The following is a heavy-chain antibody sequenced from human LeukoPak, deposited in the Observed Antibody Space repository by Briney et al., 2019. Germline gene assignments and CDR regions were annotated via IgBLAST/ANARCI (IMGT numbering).Heavy chain of an antibody. CDR2: ISGSGGST. D-gene: IGHD5-18*01. CDR1: GFTFSSYA. J-gene: IGHJ4*02. V-gene: IGHV3-23*01. CDR3: ATGGGYSYGGDYFDY. Sequence: GGSLRHSCAASGFTFSSYAMSWVRQAPGKGLEWVSAISGSGGSTYYADSVKGRFTISRDNSKNTLYLQMNSLRAEDTAVYYCATGGGYSYGGDYFDYWGQGTLVTVSS.